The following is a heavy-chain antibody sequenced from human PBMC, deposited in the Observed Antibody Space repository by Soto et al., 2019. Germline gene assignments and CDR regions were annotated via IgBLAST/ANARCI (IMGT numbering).Heavy chain of an antibody. CDR2: INSKSGDT. D-gene: IGHD6-19*01. CDR3: ARETEAVGTRAFDI. CDR1: GYTFTGNF. V-gene: IGHV1-2*06. Sequence: QVQLVQSGAEVKKPGASVKASCKASGYTFTGNFIHWVRQAPGQGLEWMGRINSKSGDTNYAQKFQGRVTMTRDTSISTAYMEVSRLTSDDTAVYYCARETEAVGTRAFDIWGQMTMVTVSS. J-gene: IGHJ3*02.